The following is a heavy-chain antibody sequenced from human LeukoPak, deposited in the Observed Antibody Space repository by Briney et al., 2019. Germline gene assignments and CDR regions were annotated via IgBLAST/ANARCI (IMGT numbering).Heavy chain of an antibody. J-gene: IGHJ6*03. CDR3: ARDLVAAAEGPYYYYMDV. V-gene: IGHV1-18*01. Sequence: ASVKVSCKASGYTFTSYGISWVRQAPGQGLEWMGWISAYNGNTNYAQKLQGRVTMTTDTSTSTAYMELRSLRSEDTAVYYCARDLVAAAEGPYYYYMDVWGKGTTVTVSS. CDR2: ISAYNGNT. D-gene: IGHD6-13*01. CDR1: GYTFTSYG.